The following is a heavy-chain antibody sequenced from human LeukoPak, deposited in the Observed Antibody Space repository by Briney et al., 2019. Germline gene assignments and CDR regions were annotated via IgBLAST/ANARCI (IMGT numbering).Heavy chain of an antibody. V-gene: IGHV1-2*02. CDR3: ARARPSWFSAFDI. J-gene: IGHJ3*02. CDR1: GYTFTSYD. D-gene: IGHD3-10*01. Sequence: GASVKVSCKASGYTFTSYDINWVRQAPGQGLGWMGWINPNTGGTNYAQKFQGRVTMTRDTSISTAYMEVSRLRSEDTAVYYCARARPSWFSAFDIWGQGTMVTVSS. CDR2: INPNTGGT.